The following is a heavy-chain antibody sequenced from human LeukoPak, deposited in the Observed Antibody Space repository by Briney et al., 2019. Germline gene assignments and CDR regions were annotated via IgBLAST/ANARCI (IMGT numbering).Heavy chain of an antibody. J-gene: IGHJ4*02. CDR2: ISGSGGST. D-gene: IGHD3-9*01. CDR1: GFTFSSYA. V-gene: IGHV3-23*01. Sequence: GGSLRLSCAASGFTFSSYAMSWVRQAPGKGLEWVSAISGSGGSTYYADSVKGRFTISRDNSKNTLYLQMNSLRAEDTAVYYCAKLVTHSRYYDILTGPLSHFDYWGQGTLVTVSS. CDR3: AKLVTHSRYYDILTGPLSHFDY.